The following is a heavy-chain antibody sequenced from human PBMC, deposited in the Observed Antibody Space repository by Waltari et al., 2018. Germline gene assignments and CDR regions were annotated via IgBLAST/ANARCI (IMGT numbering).Heavy chain of an antibody. V-gene: IGHV3-7*01. CDR3: ARVSGGWFDP. J-gene: IGHJ5*02. D-gene: IGHD2-15*01. CDR1: GFTFSNHW. CDR2: IKQDGSDK. Sequence: EVQLVESGGGLVQPGGALRLPWAAAGFTFSNHWMSWVRQAPGKGLEWVASIKQDGSDKYYVDSVKGRFTISRDNANNSLYLQMNSLRAEETAVYYCARVSGGWFDPWGQGTLVTVSS.